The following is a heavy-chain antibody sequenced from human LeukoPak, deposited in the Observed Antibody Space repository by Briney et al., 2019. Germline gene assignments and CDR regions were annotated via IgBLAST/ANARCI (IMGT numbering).Heavy chain of an antibody. CDR2: IGTAGDT. Sequence: GGSLRLSCAASGFTFSSYDMHWVRQATGKGLEWVSAIGTAGDTYYPGSVKGRFTISRDNAKNSLYLQMNSLRDEDTAVYYCARDVGYCSGGSCYSWGQGTLVTVSS. CDR1: GFTFSSYD. J-gene: IGHJ4*02. D-gene: IGHD2-15*01. V-gene: IGHV3-13*01. CDR3: ARDVGYCSGGSCYS.